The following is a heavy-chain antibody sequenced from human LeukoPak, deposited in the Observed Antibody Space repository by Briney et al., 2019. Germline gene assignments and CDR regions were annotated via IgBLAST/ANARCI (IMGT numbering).Heavy chain of an antibody. CDR1: GFTFSTYA. J-gene: IGHJ4*02. CDR3: AKFEGLCGSANTCYHFDC. D-gene: IGHD2-2*01. Sequence: PGGSRRLSWDASGFTFSTYAMSWVRQAPGGGLEWVSGLSGSGGSTWYADSVKGRFTISRDNSKNTVYLHMNSLRAEDTAVYYCAKFEGLCGSANTCYHFDCWGQGTLVTVSS. V-gene: IGHV3-23*01. CDR2: LSGSGGST.